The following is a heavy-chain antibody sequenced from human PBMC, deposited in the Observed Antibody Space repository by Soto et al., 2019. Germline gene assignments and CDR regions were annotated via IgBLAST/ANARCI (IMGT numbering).Heavy chain of an antibody. D-gene: IGHD6-13*01. J-gene: IGHJ4*02. CDR2: IYSGGST. CDR1: GFTVSNNY. CDR3: SRPGIAAAGNDY. V-gene: IGHV3-66*04. Sequence: EVQLVESGGGLVQPGGSLRLSCAASGFTVSNNYMSWVRQAPGKGLEWVSVIYSGGSTYYADSVKGRFTISRDNSKNTLYLQMNSLRAEDTAVYYCSRPGIAAAGNDYWGQGTLVTVSS.